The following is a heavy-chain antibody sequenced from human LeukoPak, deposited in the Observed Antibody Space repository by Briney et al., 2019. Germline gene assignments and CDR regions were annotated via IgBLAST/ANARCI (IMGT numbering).Heavy chain of an antibody. V-gene: IGHV5-10-1*01. CDR1: GYSFTSYW. Sequence: GESLNISCKGPGYSFTSYWISWVRQMPGKGLEWLGRIDPSDSYSNYSPSLQGHVTILVDKSINTAYLQWSSLKASDTAMYYCARLRERRNYCYYGMDVWGQGTPVTVSS. J-gene: IGHJ6*02. CDR2: IDPSDSYS. CDR3: ARLRERRNYCYYGMDV. D-gene: IGHD3-16*01.